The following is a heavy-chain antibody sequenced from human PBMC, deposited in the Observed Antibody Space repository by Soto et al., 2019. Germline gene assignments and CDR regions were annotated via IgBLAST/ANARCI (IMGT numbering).Heavy chain of an antibody. D-gene: IGHD6-19*01. V-gene: IGHV6-1*01. CDR3: ARGSYYSGWV. Sequence: SQTLSLTCAISGDSVSSTSTAWSWIRQSPSRGLEWLGRTYYRSNWYTDYAVSVKSRITISPDTSKNQFSLQLNSVTPEDTAVYYCARGSYYSGWVWGQGTLVTVAS. CDR2: TYYRSNWYT. CDR1: GDSVSSTSTA. J-gene: IGHJ4*02.